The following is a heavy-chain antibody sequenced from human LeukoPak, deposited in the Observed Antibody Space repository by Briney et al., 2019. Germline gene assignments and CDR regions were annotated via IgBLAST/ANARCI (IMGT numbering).Heavy chain of an antibody. CDR2: ISSSSSYI. D-gene: IGHD3-10*01. Sequence: GGSLRLSCTASGFNFNNAWMSWVRQAPGKGLEWVSSISSSSSYIYYADSVKGRFTISRDNAKNSLYLQMNSLRAEDTAVYYCARDHIGGSGSYYKRYYYGMDVWGQGTTDTVSS. CDR3: ARDHIGGSGSYYKRYYYGMDV. J-gene: IGHJ6*02. CDR1: GFNFNNAW. V-gene: IGHV3-21*01.